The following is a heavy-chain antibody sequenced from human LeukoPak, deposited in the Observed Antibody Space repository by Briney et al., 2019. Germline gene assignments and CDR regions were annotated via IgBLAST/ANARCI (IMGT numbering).Heavy chain of an antibody. CDR3: ARGGYYYDSSGYYDY. CDR1: GGSISSYY. V-gene: IGHV4-4*07. CDR2: TYTSGST. J-gene: IGHJ4*02. Sequence: PSETLSLTCTVSGGSISSYYWSWIRQLAGKGLEWIGRTYTSGSTNYNPSLKSRVTMSVDTSKNQFSLKLSSVTAADTAVYYCARGGYYYDSSGYYDYWGQGTLVTVSS. D-gene: IGHD3-22*01.